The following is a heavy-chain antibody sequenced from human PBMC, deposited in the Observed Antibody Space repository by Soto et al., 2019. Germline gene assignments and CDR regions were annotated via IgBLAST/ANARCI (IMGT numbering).Heavy chain of an antibody. CDR2: ISSSSSNI. CDR1: GFTFSSYS. CDR3: ARSFSGLWFGEGAFDI. Sequence: GGSLRPSCAASGFTFSSYSMNWVRQAPGKGLEWVSSISSSSSNIYYSDSVKGRFTISRDNAKNSLFLQMNSLRAEDTAVYYCARSFSGLWFGEGAFDIWGQGTMVTVSS. J-gene: IGHJ3*02. V-gene: IGHV3-21*01. D-gene: IGHD3-10*01.